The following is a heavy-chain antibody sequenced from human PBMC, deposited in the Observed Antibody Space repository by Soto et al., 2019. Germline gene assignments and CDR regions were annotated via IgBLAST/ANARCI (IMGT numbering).Heavy chain of an antibody. D-gene: IGHD5-12*01. CDR1: GYTFTSYA. CDR2: INAGNGNT. CDR3: ARDSGYDVNDAFDI. V-gene: IGHV1-3*01. Sequence: ASVKFSCKASGYTFTSYAMHWVRQAPGQRLEWMGWINAGNGNTKYSQKFQGRVTITRDTSASTAYMELSSLRSEDTAVYYCARDSGYDVNDAFDIWGQGTMVTVSS. J-gene: IGHJ3*02.